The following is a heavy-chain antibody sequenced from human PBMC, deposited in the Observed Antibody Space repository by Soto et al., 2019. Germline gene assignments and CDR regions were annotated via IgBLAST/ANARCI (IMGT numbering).Heavy chain of an antibody. CDR3: ARERAGRYDSSGYYPGWFDP. CDR1: GGTFSGYA. D-gene: IGHD3-22*01. J-gene: IGHJ5*02. Sequence: GASVKVSCKASGGTFSGYAISWVRQAPGQGLEWVGGIIPIFGTANYAQKFQGRVTITADESTSTAYMELSSLRSEDTAVYYCARERAGRYDSSGYYPGWFDPWGQGTLVTVSS. V-gene: IGHV1-69*13. CDR2: IIPIFGTA.